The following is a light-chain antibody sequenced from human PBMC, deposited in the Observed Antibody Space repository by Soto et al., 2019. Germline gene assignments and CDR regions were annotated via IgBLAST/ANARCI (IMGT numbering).Light chain of an antibody. CDR1: SRNVGTFNL. V-gene: IGLV2-23*01. CDR3: CSYADSSTVL. CDR2: EGN. Sequence: QSALTQPASVSGSPGQSITISCTGTSRNVGTFNLVSWYQHHSDTAPKLIIYEGNKRPSDVSSRFSGSMSGNTASLTISGLQADDEAAYYCCSYADSSTVLFGGGTKVTVL. J-gene: IGLJ2*01.